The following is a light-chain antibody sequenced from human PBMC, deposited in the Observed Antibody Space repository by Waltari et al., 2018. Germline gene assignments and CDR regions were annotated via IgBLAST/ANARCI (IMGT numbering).Light chain of an antibody. CDR3: MILYNRAVV. J-gene: IGLJ2*01. V-gene: IGLV5-45*01. Sequence: QAVLTQPAFLSASPGASASLPCTARSAINTGTYTIYWYQQRPGSPPQFLLKYRSDSENQQGSGVPSRFSGSKDISANAGILLISGLQSEDEADYYCMILYNRAVVFGGGTKLTVL. CDR2: YRSDSEN. CDR1: SAINTGTYT.